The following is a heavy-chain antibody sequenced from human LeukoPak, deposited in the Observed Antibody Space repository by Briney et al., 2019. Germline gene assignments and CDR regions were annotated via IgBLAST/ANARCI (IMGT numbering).Heavy chain of an antibody. Sequence: ASVKVSCKASGYTFASYGISWVRQAPGQGLEWMGRIIPILGIANYAQKFQGRVTITADKSTSTAYMELSSLRSEDTAVYYCASGYYDSSGYYGQYYFDYWGQGTLVTVSS. V-gene: IGHV1-69*04. CDR1: GYTFASYG. J-gene: IGHJ4*02. D-gene: IGHD3-22*01. CDR3: ASGYYDSSGYYGQYYFDY. CDR2: IIPILGIA.